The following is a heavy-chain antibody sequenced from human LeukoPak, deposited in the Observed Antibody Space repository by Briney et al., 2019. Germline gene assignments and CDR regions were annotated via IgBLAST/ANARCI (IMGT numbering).Heavy chain of an antibody. CDR2: IYYSGST. V-gene: IGHV4-31*03. CDR3: ARVGLGSFDYYYYYMDV. J-gene: IGHJ6*03. Sequence: SETLFLTCTVSGGSISSGGYYWSWIRQHPGKGLEWIGYIYYSGSTYYNPSLKSRVTISVDTSKNQFSLKLSSVTAADTAVYYCARVGLGSFDYYYYYMDVWGKGTTVTVSS. D-gene: IGHD6-13*01. CDR1: GGSISSGGYY.